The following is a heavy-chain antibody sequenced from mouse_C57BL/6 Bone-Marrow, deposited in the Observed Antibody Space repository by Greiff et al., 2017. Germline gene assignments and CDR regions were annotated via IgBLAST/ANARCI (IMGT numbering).Heavy chain of an antibody. V-gene: IGHV1-52*01. CDR2: IDTSNSET. CDR1: GYTFTSYW. D-gene: IGHD1-2*01. J-gene: IGHJ1*01. CDR3: SRAHYYGYVPYVDV. Sequence: QVQLQQSGPALVRPGASVKMSCKASGYTFTSYWMHWVIQRPGQGLEWIGMIDTSNSETYLNQKFKDKATLNVDKSSNTAYMQLSSLTSEDSALYYCSRAHYYGYVPYVDVWCAGITVTVSS.